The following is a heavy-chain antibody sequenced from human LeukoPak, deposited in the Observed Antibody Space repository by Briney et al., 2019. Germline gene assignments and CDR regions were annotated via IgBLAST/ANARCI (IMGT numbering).Heavy chain of an antibody. V-gene: IGHV3-30*02. D-gene: IGHD2-21*01. CDR1: GFTFGSYG. Sequence: GGSLRLSCGASGFTFGSYGMHWVRQAPGKGLEWVAFIRYDGSNKYYADSVKGRFTISRDNSKNTLYLQMNSLRAEDTAVYYCAKVASFYCGGDCYDYWGQGTLVIVSS. CDR2: IRYDGSNK. J-gene: IGHJ4*02. CDR3: AKVASFYCGGDCYDY.